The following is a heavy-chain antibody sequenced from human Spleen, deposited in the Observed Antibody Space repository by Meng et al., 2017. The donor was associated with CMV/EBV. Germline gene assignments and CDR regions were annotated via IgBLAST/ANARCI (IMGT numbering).Heavy chain of an antibody. CDR1: GYTFTGYY. J-gene: IGHJ6*02. V-gene: IGHV1-69*05. CDR2: IIPIFGTA. D-gene: IGHD2-2*01. CDR3: ARHIVVVPAAYYYYYYGMDV. Sequence: VKVSCKASGYTFTGYYMHWVRQAPGQGLEWMGGIIPIFGTANYAQKFQGRVTITTDESTSTAYMELGSLRSEDTAVYYCARHIVVVPAAYYYYYYGMDVWGQGTTVTVSS.